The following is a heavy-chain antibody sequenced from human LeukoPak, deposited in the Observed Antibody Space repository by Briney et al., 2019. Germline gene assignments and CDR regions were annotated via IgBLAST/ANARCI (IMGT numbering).Heavy chain of an antibody. V-gene: IGHV1-46*01. CDR2: INPSGGST. J-gene: IGHJ4*02. Sequence: ASVKVSCKASGYTFTSYYMHWVRQGPGQGLEWMGIINPSGGSTSYAQKFQGRVTMTEDTSTDTAYMELSSLRSEDTAVYYCATGYDILTGYLYWGQGTLVTVSS. CDR3: ATGYDILTGYLY. D-gene: IGHD3-9*01. CDR1: GYTFTSYY.